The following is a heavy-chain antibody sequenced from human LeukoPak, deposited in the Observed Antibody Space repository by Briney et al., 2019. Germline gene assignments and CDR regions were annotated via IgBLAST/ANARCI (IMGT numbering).Heavy chain of an antibody. CDR1: GFTFSSNW. D-gene: IGHD4-17*01. CDR3: ARGQTSVTT. V-gene: IGHV3-7*03. CDR2: IKEDGRER. Sequence: GGSLRLSCAASGFTFSSNWMSWVRQAPGKGLEWVANIKEDGRERYYVDSVKGRFTISRDNANNSLYLKMNSLRAEDTAVYFCARGQTSVTTWGQGTLVTVSS. J-gene: IGHJ5*02.